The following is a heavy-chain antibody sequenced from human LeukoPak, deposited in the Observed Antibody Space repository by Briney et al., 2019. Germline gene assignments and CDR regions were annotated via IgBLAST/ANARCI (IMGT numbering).Heavy chain of an antibody. CDR3: ARLYSSSDLDY. CDR2: ISAYNGNT. Sequence: GASVKLSCKASGYTFTSYGISWVRQAPGQGLEWMGWISAYNGNTNYAQKLQGRVTMTTDTSTSTAYMELRSLRSDDPAVYYRARLYSSSDLDYWGPGTLVTVSS. D-gene: IGHD6-6*01. V-gene: IGHV1-18*01. CDR1: GYTFTSYG. J-gene: IGHJ4*02.